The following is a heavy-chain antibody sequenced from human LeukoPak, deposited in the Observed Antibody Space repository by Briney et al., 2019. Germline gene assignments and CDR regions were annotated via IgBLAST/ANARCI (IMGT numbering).Heavy chain of an antibody. CDR1: GYTFTSYD. CDR3: ARPGVGDDAFDI. CDR2: MNPNSGNT. J-gene: IGHJ3*02. D-gene: IGHD3-10*01. Sequence: ASVKVSCKASGYTFTSYDINWVRQATGQGLEWMGWMNPNSGNTGYAEKFQGRVTMTRNTSISTAYMELSSLRSEDTAVYYCARPGVGDDAFDIWGQGTMVTVSS. V-gene: IGHV1-8*01.